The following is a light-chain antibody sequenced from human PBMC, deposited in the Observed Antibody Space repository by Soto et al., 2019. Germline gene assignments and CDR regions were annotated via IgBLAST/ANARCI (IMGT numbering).Light chain of an antibody. V-gene: IGLV2-8*01. J-gene: IGLJ2*01. CDR3: SSYAGSNNYVV. CDR2: EVS. CDR1: SSDVGGYNC. Sequence: QSALTQPPSASGSPGQSVTISCTGTSSDVGGYNCVSWYQQHPGKAPKLMIYEVSKRPSGVPDRFSGSKSGNTASLTVSGLQAEDEADYYCSSYAGSNNYVVFGGGTKLTDL.